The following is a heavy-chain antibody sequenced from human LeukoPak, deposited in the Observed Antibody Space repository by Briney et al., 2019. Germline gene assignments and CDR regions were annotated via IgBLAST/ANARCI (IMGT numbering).Heavy chain of an antibody. D-gene: IGHD5-24*01. CDR1: GGSISSYY. CDR2: IYITGST. V-gene: IGHV4-4*07. Sequence: PSETLSLTCTVSGGSISSYYWSWIRQPAGKGLEWIGRIYITGSTNYNPSLKSRVTMSVDTSKNQFSLKLISMTAADTAVYYCAREVEMATQFDYWGQGTLVTVSS. J-gene: IGHJ4*02. CDR3: AREVEMATQFDY.